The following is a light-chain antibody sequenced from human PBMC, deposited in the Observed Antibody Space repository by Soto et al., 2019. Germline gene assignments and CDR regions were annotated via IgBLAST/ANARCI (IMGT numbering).Light chain of an antibody. CDR3: AAWDDSLSGVV. V-gene: IGLV1-47*01. CDR1: SSNIGSNY. CDR2: RNN. J-gene: IGLJ2*01. Sequence: QSVLTQPPSASGTPGQRVTISCSGSSSNIGSNYVYWYHQLPGTAPKLLIYRNNQRPSGVPDRFSGSKSGTSASLAIIGLRSEDEADYYCAAWDDSLSGVVFGGGTQLPVL.